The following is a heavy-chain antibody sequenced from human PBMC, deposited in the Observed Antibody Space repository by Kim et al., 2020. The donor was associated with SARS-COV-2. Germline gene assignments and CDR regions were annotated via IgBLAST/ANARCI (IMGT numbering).Heavy chain of an antibody. V-gene: IGHV3-48*02. D-gene: IGHD3-10*01. Sequence: DSVKGRFTISRDNAKNSLYLQMNSLRDEDTAVYYCARFKGDYYYYGMDVWGQGTTVTVSS. J-gene: IGHJ6*02. CDR3: ARFKGDYYYYGMDV.